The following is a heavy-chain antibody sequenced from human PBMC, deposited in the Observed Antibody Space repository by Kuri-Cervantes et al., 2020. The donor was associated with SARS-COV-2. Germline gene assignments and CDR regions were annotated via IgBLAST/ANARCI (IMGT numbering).Heavy chain of an antibody. CDR1: GFTFSSYA. CDR3: ARDFRAQYQAVINFYYYGMDV. Sequence: GGSLRLSCAASGFTFSSYAMSWVRQAPGKGLEWVSAISGSGGSTYYADSVKGRFTISRDNAKNSVYLQMNSLRAEDTAVYYCARDFRAQYQAVINFYYYGMDVWGQGTTVTVSS. CDR2: ISGSGGST. D-gene: IGHD2-2*01. J-gene: IGHJ6*02. V-gene: IGHV3-23*01.